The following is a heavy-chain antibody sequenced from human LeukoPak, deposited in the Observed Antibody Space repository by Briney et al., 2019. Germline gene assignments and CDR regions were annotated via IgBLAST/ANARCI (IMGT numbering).Heavy chain of an antibody. D-gene: IGHD3-22*01. Sequence: GGSLRLSCAASGFTFSSYSMNWVRQAPGKGLEWVSYISSSSSTIYYADSVKGRFTISRDNAKNSLYLQMNSLRAEDTAVYYCARDRRYDSTDYWGQGTLVTVSS. CDR3: ARDRRYDSTDY. J-gene: IGHJ4*02. V-gene: IGHV3-48*01. CDR1: GFTFSSYS. CDR2: ISSSSSTI.